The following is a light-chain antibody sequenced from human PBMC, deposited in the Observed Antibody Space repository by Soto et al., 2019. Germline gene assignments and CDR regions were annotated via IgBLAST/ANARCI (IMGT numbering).Light chain of an antibody. CDR1: SSNIGSTYD. Sequence: QSALTQPPSVSGAPGQRVTISCTGSSSNIGSTYDVQWYQQLPGTAPKLLIHGNTNRPSGVPDRFSGSKSGTSASLAITGLQADDEADYYCQSYDDSLIVHDVFGTGTKSPS. V-gene: IGLV1-40*01. J-gene: IGLJ1*01. CDR3: QSYDDSLIVHDV. CDR2: GNT.